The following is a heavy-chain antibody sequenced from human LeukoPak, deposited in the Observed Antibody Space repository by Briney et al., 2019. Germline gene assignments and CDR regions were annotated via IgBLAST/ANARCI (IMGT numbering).Heavy chain of an antibody. CDR2: IYYTGST. CDR1: GGSISSYY. V-gene: IGHV4-59*12. Sequence: SETPSLTCTVSGGSISSYYWSWIRQPPGKGLEWIGYIYYTGSTNYNPSLKSRVTISVDTSESQFSLKLSSVTAADTAVYYCARNYYDSSGNAFDIWGQGTMVTVSS. J-gene: IGHJ3*02. CDR3: ARNYYDSSGNAFDI. D-gene: IGHD3-22*01.